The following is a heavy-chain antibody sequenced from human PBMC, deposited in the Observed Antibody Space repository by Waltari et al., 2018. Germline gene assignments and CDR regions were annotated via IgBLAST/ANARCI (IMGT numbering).Heavy chain of an antibody. V-gene: IGHV4-34*01. J-gene: IGHJ6*03. CDR2: INHSGST. Sequence: QVQLQQWGAGLLKPSETLSLTCAVYGGSFRGSYWSGIRQPPGKGLEWIGEINHSGSTNYNPSLKSRVTISVDTSKNQFSLKLSSVTAADTAVYYCARIPYCSGGSCYYYYYMDVWGKGTTVTISS. CDR3: ARIPYCSGGSCYYYYYMDV. CDR1: GGSFRGSY. D-gene: IGHD2-15*01.